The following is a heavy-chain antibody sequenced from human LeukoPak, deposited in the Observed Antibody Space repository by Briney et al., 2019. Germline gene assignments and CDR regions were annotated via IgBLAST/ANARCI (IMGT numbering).Heavy chain of an antibody. CDR3: ATIGDRRSGELYRIDY. CDR1: GFTLSNYW. J-gene: IGHJ4*02. CDR2: INEPGTWP. D-gene: IGHD1-26*01. V-gene: IGHV3-74*03. Sequence: GGSLTLSCAASGFTLSNYWVHWVRQAPGEGLVWVSRINEPGTWPTYEDSVRGRFTISRDNSKNTLYLQMNSLRAEDAAVYYCATIGDRRSGELYRIDYWGQGTLVTVSS.